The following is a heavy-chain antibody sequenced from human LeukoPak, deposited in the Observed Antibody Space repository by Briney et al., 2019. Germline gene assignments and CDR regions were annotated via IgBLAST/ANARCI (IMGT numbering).Heavy chain of an antibody. J-gene: IGHJ4*02. CDR2: MNPNSGNT. V-gene: IGHV1-8*02. Sequence: ASVKVSCKASGYTFSSYDINWVRQATGQGLEWMGWMNPNSGNTGYAQKFQGRVTMTRNTSISTAYMELSSLRSEDTAVYYCARGQKSALTYGSGTYAYYFDYWGQGTLVTASS. CDR3: ARGQKSALTYGSGTYAYYFDY. D-gene: IGHD3-10*01. CDR1: GYTFSSYD.